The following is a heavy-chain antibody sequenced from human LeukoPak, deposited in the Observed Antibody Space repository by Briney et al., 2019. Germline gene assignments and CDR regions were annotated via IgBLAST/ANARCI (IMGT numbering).Heavy chain of an antibody. J-gene: IGHJ6*02. CDR1: GGSFSGYY. V-gene: IGHV4-59*08. Sequence: PSETLSLTCAVYGGSFSGYYWSWIRQPPGKGLEWIGYIYYSGTTNYNPSLKSRVTISVDTSKNQFSLKLSSVTAADTAVYYCASSGAPEDCGDYSSYVWGQGTTVTVSS. CDR3: ASSGAPEDCGDYSSYV. CDR2: IYYSGTT. D-gene: IGHD4-17*01.